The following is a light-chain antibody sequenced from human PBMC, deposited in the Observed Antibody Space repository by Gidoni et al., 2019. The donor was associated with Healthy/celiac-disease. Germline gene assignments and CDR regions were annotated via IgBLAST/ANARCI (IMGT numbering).Light chain of an antibody. J-gene: IGKJ1*01. CDR1: QTISDW. Sequence: DIQMTQSPSTLSASVGDRVTIACRASQTISDWLDWYQQKPGNAPKLLIYKASSLESGVPSRFSGSGSGTEFTLTISSLQPDDYATYYCQQYNGSPWTFGQGTKVE. CDR2: KAS. CDR3: QQYNGSPWT. V-gene: IGKV1-5*03.